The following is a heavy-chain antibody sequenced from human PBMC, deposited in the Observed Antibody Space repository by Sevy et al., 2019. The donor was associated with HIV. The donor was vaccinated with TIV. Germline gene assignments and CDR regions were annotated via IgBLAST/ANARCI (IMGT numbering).Heavy chain of an antibody. CDR1: GLTFSDYY. V-gene: IGHV3-11*06. CDR3: AEKSLVGATRSSYFDY. D-gene: IGHD1-26*01. CDR2: ISSSSSYT. J-gene: IGHJ4*02. Sequence: GGSLRLSCAASGLTFSDYYMSWIRQAPGKGLEWVSHISSSSSYTNYADSVKGRFTISRDNAKNSLYLQMNSLRAEDTAVDYCAEKSLVGATRSSYFDYWGQGTLVTVSS.